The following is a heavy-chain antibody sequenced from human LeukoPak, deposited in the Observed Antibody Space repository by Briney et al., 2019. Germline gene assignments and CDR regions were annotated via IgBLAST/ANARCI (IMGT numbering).Heavy chain of an antibody. V-gene: IGHV3-23*01. J-gene: IGHJ4*02. CDR1: GFTFTTYP. CDR3: AKAPHCPNDVCRYFDY. Sequence: GGSLRLSCAASGFTFTTYPMSWVRQAPGKGLEWVSAISASGGGTYYADSVKGRFTVSRDNSRSTVFLQMSSLRAEDTAVYYCAKAPHCPNDVCRYFDYWGQGILVTVSS. CDR2: ISASGGGT. D-gene: IGHD2-8*01.